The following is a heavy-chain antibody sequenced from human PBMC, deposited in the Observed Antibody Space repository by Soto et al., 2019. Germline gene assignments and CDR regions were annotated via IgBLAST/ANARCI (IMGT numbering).Heavy chain of an antibody. V-gene: IGHV1-58*01. CDR2: IVVGSGNT. Sequence: SVKVSCKASGFTFTSSGVQWVRQARGQRLEWIGWIVVGSGNTNYAQKFQERVTITRDMSTSTAYMELSSLRSEDTAVYYCARGGEYSSGWYYYYYYGTEVWGQGNTVTVSS. CDR1: GFTFTSSG. J-gene: IGHJ6*02. D-gene: IGHD6-19*01. CDR3: ARGGEYSSGWYYYYYYGTEV.